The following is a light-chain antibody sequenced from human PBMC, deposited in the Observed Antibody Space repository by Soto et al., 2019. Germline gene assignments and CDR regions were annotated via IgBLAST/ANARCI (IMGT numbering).Light chain of an antibody. Sequence: QSVLTQPASVSGSPGQSITISCTGTSSDVGGYNYVSWYQQHPGKAPKLMIYEVSNGPSGVSNRFSGSKSGNTASLTISGLQAEDEADYYCSSYTSSSTLVFGGGTKVTV. CDR2: EVS. CDR3: SSYTSSSTLV. J-gene: IGLJ2*01. CDR1: SSDVGGYNY. V-gene: IGLV2-14*01.